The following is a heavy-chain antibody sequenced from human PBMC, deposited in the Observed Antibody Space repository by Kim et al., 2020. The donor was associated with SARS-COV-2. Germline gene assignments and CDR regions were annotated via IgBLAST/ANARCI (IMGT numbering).Heavy chain of an antibody. CDR3: AKGRRLLRWYDAFDI. D-gene: IGHD4-17*01. J-gene: IGHJ3*02. Sequence: DSVKGRFTISRDNSRNTLYLQMNSLRAEDTAVYYCAKGRRLLRWYDAFDIWGQGTMVTVSS. V-gene: IGHV3-30*02.